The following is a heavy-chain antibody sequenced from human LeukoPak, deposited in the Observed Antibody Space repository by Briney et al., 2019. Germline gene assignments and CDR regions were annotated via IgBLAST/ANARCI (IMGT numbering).Heavy chain of an antibody. V-gene: IGHV1-2*02. CDR2: INPNSGGT. J-gene: IGHJ5*02. D-gene: IGHD2-2*01. CDR3: ARDFGYCSSTSCKGWFDP. CDR1: GYTFTGYY. Sequence: ASVKVSCKASGYTFTGYYMHWVRQAPGQGLEWMGWINPNSGGTNYAQKFQGRVTMTRDTSISTAYMELSRLRSDDTAVYYCARDFGYCSSTSCKGWFDPWGQGTLVTVSS.